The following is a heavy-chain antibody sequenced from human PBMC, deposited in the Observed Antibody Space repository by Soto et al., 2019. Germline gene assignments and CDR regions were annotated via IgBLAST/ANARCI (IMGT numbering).Heavy chain of an antibody. V-gene: IGHV1-18*01. CDR3: ARWGYSYGRALNFDY. Sequence: ASVKVSCKASGYTFTSYGISWVRQAPGQGLEWMGWISAYNGNTNYAQKLQGRVTMTTDTSTSTAYMELRSLRSDDTAVYYCARWGYSYGRALNFDYWGQGTLVTVSS. J-gene: IGHJ4*02. CDR1: GYTFTSYG. CDR2: ISAYNGNT. D-gene: IGHD5-18*01.